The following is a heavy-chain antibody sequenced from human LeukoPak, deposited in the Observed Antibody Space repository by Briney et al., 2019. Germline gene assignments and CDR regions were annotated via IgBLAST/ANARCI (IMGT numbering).Heavy chain of an antibody. V-gene: IGHV1-2*02. Sequence: GASVKVSCKASGYTFTGYYMHWVRQAPGQGLEWMGWINPNSGGTNYAQKFQGRVTMTRDTSISTAYMELSRLRSDDTAVYYCARDNYDSSGNDAFDIWGQGTMVTVSS. CDR2: INPNSGGT. D-gene: IGHD3-22*01. CDR3: ARDNYDSSGNDAFDI. J-gene: IGHJ3*02. CDR1: GYTFTGYY.